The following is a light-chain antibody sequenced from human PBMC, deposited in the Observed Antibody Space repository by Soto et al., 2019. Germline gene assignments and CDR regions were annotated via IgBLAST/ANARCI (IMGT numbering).Light chain of an antibody. J-gene: IGKJ2*01. Sequence: NVLTQSPGTLSLSPGERATLACRASQSVDSNYLAWYQQKPGQAPRLLIYGTSTRATGIPDRFSGSGSGTDFTLTINRLEPEDFAVYYCQQYGSSLYTFGQGNKLEIK. V-gene: IGKV3-20*01. CDR2: GTS. CDR1: QSVDSNY. CDR3: QQYGSSLYT.